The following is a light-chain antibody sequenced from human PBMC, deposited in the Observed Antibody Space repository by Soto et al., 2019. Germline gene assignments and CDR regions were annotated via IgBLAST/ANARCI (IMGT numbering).Light chain of an antibody. Sequence: DVQMTQSPSSLSASVGDRVTITCLASQGISTDLNWYQQKPGKAPKLLIYTTSSLQSGVPSRFSGSGSETDFTLTISSLQPEDFATYSCQQSYNTTWRFGQGTKVDIK. J-gene: IGKJ1*01. CDR1: QGISTD. CDR2: TTS. CDR3: QQSYNTTWR. V-gene: IGKV1-39*01.